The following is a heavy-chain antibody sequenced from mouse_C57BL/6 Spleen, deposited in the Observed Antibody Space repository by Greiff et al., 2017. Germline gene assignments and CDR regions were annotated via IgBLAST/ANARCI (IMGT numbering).Heavy chain of an antibody. CDR3: ARYGYDGPWFAY. CDR1: GYTFTGYW. J-gene: IGHJ3*01. V-gene: IGHV1-9*01. CDR2: ILPGSGST. Sequence: VKLQESGAELMKPGASVKLSCKATGYTFTGYWIEWVKQRPGHGLEWIGEILPGSGSTNYNEKFKGKATFTADTSSNTAYMQLSSLTTEDSAIYYCARYGYDGPWFAYWGQGTLVTVSA. D-gene: IGHD2-2*01.